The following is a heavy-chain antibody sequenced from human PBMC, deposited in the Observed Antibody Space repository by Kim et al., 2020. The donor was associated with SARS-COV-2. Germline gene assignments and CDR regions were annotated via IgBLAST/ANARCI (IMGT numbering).Heavy chain of an antibody. V-gene: IGHV3-33*01. CDR2: IWYDGSNK. CDR3: ATGGLEAAGIDY. CDR1: GFIFSNHA. D-gene: IGHD6-13*01. Sequence: GGSLRLSCAASGFIFSNHAMHWVRQAPGKGLEWVSIIWYDGSNKYYADSVKGRFTISRDNSKNTLYLQMNSLRAEDTAVYYCATGGLEAAGIDYWGQGTRVTVPS. J-gene: IGHJ4*02.